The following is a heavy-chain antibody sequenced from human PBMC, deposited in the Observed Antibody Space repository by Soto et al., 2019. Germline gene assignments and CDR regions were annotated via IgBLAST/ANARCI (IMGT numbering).Heavy chain of an antibody. CDR2: ISYDGSNK. CDR1: GFTFSSYG. V-gene: IGHV3-30*18. CDR3: AKGLLWFGELLSPMDV. D-gene: IGHD3-10*01. Sequence: LRLSCAASGFTFSSYGMHWVRQAPGKGLEWVAVISYDGSNKYYADSVKGRFTISRDNSKNTLYLQMNSLRAEDTAVYYCAKGLLWFGELLSPMDVWGQGTTVTVSS. J-gene: IGHJ6*02.